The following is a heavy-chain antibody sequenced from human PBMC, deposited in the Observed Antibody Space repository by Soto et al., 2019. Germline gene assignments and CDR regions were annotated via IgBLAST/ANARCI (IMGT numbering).Heavy chain of an antibody. V-gene: IGHV4-39*02. Sequence: QLQLQESGPGLVKPSETLSLTCTVSGGSISSSSYYWGWIRQPPGKGLEWIGSIYYRGNTYYNPSLQSRVTISVAPSKNQFSLKLSSVTAADTAVYYCAREGGGYCSGGSCQVDYWGQGPLVTVSS. J-gene: IGHJ4*02. CDR2: IYYRGNT. CDR3: AREGGGYCSGGSCQVDY. D-gene: IGHD2-15*01. CDR1: GGSISSSSYY.